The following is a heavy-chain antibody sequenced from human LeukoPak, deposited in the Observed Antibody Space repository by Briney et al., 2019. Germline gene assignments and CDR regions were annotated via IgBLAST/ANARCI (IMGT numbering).Heavy chain of an antibody. CDR1: GFTFSSYE. CDR3: ASSYYDSSGYPIDY. Sequence: GGSLRLSCAASGFTFSSYEMNWVRQAPGKGLEWVAVISYDGSNKYYADSVKGRFTISRDNSKNTLYLQMNSLRAEDTAVYYCASSYYDSSGYPIDYWGQGTLVTVSS. V-gene: IGHV3-30-3*01. D-gene: IGHD3-22*01. J-gene: IGHJ4*02. CDR2: ISYDGSNK.